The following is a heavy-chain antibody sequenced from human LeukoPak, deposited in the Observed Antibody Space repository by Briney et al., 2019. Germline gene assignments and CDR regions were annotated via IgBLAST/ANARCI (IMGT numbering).Heavy chain of an antibody. Sequence: GGSLRLSCAASGFTFSTYWMHWVRQAPGKGLVWVSRIRPEGTTTAYADSVKGRFTISRDNAKNTLFLQMNSLSAEDTAVYYRARDLDWILFDYWGQGTLVTVSS. J-gene: IGHJ4*02. V-gene: IGHV3-74*03. D-gene: IGHD3-9*01. CDR3: ARDLDWILFDY. CDR1: GFTFSTYW. CDR2: IRPEGTTT.